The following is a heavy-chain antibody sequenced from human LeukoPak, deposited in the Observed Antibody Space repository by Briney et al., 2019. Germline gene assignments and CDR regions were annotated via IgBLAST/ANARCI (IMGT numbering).Heavy chain of an antibody. Sequence: GGSLRLSCAASGFTFSNYWMHWVRQAPGKGLVWVSRINSDGSSTTSADSVKGRFTIPRDNAKNTPYLQMNSLRAEDTAVYYCAKGGATVIDYWGQGTLVTVSS. J-gene: IGHJ4*02. D-gene: IGHD4-17*01. CDR1: GFTFSNYW. V-gene: IGHV3-74*01. CDR3: AKGGATVIDY. CDR2: INSDGSST.